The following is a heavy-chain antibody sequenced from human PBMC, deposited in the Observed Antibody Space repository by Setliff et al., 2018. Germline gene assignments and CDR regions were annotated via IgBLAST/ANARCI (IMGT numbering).Heavy chain of an antibody. V-gene: IGHV4-61*09. D-gene: IGHD3-3*01. CDR3: ARMSGFLYLDV. J-gene: IGHJ6*03. Sequence: SETLSLTCTVSGGSVGNSHYYWSWIRQPAGKGLEWIGHINRRGSTNFTPSLKSRVTISLDTSKNQFSLNLTSVTAADTAVYYCARMSGFLYLDVWGNGTTVTVSS. CDR1: GGSVGNSHYY. CDR2: INRRGST.